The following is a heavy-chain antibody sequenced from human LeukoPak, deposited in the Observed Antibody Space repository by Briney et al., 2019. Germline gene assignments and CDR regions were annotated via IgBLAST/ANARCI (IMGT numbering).Heavy chain of an antibody. D-gene: IGHD3-3*01. V-gene: IGHV1-69*01. CDR3: ASKIPDDFWSGYYAN. CDR2: IIPIFGTA. J-gene: IGHJ4*02. CDR1: GGTFSSYA. Sequence: SVKVSCKASGGTFSSYAISWVRQAPGQGLEWMGGIIPIFGTANYPQKFQGRVTITADESTSTAYMELSSLRSEDTAVYYCASKIPDDFWSGYYANWGQGTLVTVSS.